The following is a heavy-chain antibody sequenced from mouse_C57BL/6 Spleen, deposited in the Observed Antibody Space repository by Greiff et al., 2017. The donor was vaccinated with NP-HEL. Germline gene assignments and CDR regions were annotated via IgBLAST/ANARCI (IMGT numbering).Heavy chain of an antibody. Sequence: QVHVKQPGAELVKPGASVKLSCKASGYTFTSYWMHWVKQRPGQGLEWIGMIHPNSGSTNYNEKFKSKATLTVDKPSSTAYMQLSSLTSEDSAVYYCARPAYYSNPYAMDYWGQGTSVTVSS. CDR1: GYTFTSYW. CDR3: ARPAYYSNPYAMDY. J-gene: IGHJ4*01. V-gene: IGHV1-64*01. CDR2: IHPNSGST. D-gene: IGHD2-5*01.